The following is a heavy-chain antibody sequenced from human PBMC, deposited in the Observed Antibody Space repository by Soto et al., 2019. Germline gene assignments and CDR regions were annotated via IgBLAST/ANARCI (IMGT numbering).Heavy chain of an antibody. CDR3: DGDVMAVAGTGGLY. CDR2: INPSGGST. D-gene: IGHD6-19*01. V-gene: IGHV1-46*03. Sequence: ASVKVSCKASGYTFTSYYMHWVRQAPGQGLEWMGIINPSGGSTSYAQKFQGRVTMTRDTSTSTVYMELSSLRSEDTAVYYCDGDVMAVAGTGGLYGGQGPLVTVS. CDR1: GYTFTSYY. J-gene: IGHJ4*02.